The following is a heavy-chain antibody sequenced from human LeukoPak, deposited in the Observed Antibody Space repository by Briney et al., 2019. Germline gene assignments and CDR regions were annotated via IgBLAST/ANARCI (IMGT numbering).Heavy chain of an antibody. CDR1: GGTFSSYA. V-gene: IGHV1-69*13. CDR2: IIPIFGTA. CDR3: ARGYYDSSGHGYYYYYYYMDV. D-gene: IGHD3-22*01. Sequence: ASVKVSCKASGGTFSSYAISWVRQASGQGLEWMGGIIPIFGTANYAQKFQGRVTITADESTSTAYMELSSLRSEDTAVYYCARGYYDSSGHGYYYYYYYMDVWGKGTAVTISS. J-gene: IGHJ6*03.